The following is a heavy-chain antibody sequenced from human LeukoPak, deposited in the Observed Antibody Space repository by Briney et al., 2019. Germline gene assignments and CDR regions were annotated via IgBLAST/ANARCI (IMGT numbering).Heavy chain of an antibody. CDR2: INHSGST. D-gene: IGHD5-12*01. Sequence: SETLSLTCSVSGGSISSYYWMWIRQPPGKGLEWIGEINHSGSTNYNPSLKSRVTISVDTSKNQFSLKLSSVTAADTAVYYCARGESGYDFDYWGQGTLVTVSS. CDR1: GGSISSYY. J-gene: IGHJ4*02. CDR3: ARGESGYDFDY. V-gene: IGHV4-34*01.